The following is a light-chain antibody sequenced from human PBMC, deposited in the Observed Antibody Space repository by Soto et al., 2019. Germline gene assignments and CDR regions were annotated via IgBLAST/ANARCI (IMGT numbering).Light chain of an antibody. V-gene: IGKV1-5*01. CDR3: QQYSNYSRT. CDR1: QTINKW. J-gene: IGKJ1*01. Sequence: DIQMTQSPSTLSASVGDGATITCRASQTINKWLAWYQHKPGKAPKLLMYDASNLDTGVPSRFRGSGSGAHFSVSITSLQPEDFATYYCQQYSNYSRTFGQGTRVEL. CDR2: DAS.